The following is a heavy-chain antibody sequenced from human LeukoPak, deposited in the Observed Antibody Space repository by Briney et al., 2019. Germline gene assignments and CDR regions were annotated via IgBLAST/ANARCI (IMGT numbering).Heavy chain of an antibody. D-gene: IGHD6-19*01. Sequence: SETLSLTCTVSGGTISSYYWNWIRQPPGKGLEWIGYIHSSGSTKYNPSLKRRATLSVDTSKNQFSLKLRSVTAAARAVYYCARWYSSGWAFDYWGQGTLVTVSS. CDR3: ARWYSSGWAFDY. CDR2: IHSSGST. CDR1: GGTISSYY. J-gene: IGHJ4*02. V-gene: IGHV4-59*08.